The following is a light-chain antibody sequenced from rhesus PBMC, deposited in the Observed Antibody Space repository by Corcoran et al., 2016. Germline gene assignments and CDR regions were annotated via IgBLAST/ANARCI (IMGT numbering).Light chain of an antibody. CDR3: QQCNSAPLT. J-gene: IGKJ4*01. CDR2: SAS. V-gene: IGKV1-37*01. CDR1: QGISSY. Sequence: DLQMTQSPSSLSASVGDTVTITCRASQGISSYLAWYQQKPGKAPKTLIYSASNLENGVPSRFSGSGAGTECTLTISSLQPEDFATYYCQQCNSAPLTFGGGTKVEIK.